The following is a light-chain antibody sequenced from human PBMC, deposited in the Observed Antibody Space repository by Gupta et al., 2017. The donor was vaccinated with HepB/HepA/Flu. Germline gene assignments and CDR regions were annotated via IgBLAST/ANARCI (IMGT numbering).Light chain of an antibody. CDR1: QRLTNE. J-gene: IGKJ3*01. Sequence: DIQMTQSPSSLSASVGDGVTITCRASQRLTNELSWYQQKPGKAPQLLIHVASTLQTGVPSRFSGSGSGTDFILTITRLQPEDFGYYFCQQADVLPITFGAGTRV. CDR3: QQADVLPIT. CDR2: VAS. V-gene: IGKV1-39*01.